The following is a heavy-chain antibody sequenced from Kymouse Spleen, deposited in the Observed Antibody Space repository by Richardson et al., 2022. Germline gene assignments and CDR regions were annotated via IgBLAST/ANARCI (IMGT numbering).Heavy chain of an antibody. CDR1: GGSISSYY. D-gene: IGHD1-7*01. CDR2: IYYSGST. J-gene: IGHJ3*02. CDR3: ARDNWNYDDGAFDI. V-gene: IGHV4-59*01. Sequence: QVQLQESGPGLVKPSETLSLTCTVSGGSISSYYWSWIRQPPGKGLEWIGYIYYSGSTNYNPSLKSRVTISVDTSKNQFSLKLSSVTAADTAVYYCARDNWNYDDGAFDIWGQGTMVTVSS.